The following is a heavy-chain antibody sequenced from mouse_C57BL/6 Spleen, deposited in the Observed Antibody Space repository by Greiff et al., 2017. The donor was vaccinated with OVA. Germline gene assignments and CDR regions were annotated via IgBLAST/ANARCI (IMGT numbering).Heavy chain of an antibody. J-gene: IGHJ4*01. CDR3: ARGTTVVAYYYAMDY. D-gene: IGHD1-1*01. CDR2: INPSNGGT. V-gene: IGHV1-53*01. Sequence: QVQLKQPGTELVKPGASVKLSCKASGYTFTSYWMHWVKQRPGQGLEWIGNINPSNGGTNYNEKFKSKATLTVDKSSSTAYMQLSSLTSEDSAVYYCARGTTVVAYYYAMDYWGQGTSVTVSS. CDR1: GYTFTSYW.